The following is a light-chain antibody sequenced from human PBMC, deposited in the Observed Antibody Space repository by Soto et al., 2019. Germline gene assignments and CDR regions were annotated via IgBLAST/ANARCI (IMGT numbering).Light chain of an antibody. V-gene: IGLV2-14*03. CDR3: CSYTTSITL. J-gene: IGLJ2*01. CDR2: DVS. Sequence: QSALTQPASVSGSAGQSITISCTGTSSDVGDYNSVSWYQQHPGKAPKVMIYDVSNRPAGVSYRFSGSKSGNTASLTISGLQAEAEADYYCCSYTTSITLFGGGTKLTVL. CDR1: SSDVGDYNS.